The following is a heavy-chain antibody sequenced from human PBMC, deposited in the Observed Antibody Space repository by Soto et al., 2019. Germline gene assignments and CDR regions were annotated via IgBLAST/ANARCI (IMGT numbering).Heavy chain of an antibody. V-gene: IGHV4-59*01. CDR2: IYYSGST. J-gene: IGHJ6*02. Sequence: SETLSLTCSVSGGSISSYYWSWIRQPPGKGLEWIGHIYYSGSTNYNSSLKSRVTISLDTSKNQFSLKLRSVTAADTAVYYCARNYYYYGMDVWGQGTTVTVSS. CDR3: ARNYYYYGMDV. CDR1: GGSISSYY.